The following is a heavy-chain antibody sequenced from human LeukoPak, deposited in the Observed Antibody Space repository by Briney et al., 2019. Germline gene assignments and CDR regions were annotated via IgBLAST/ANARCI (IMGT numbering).Heavy chain of an antibody. D-gene: IGHD6-13*01. V-gene: IGHV3-30-3*01. CDR3: AMGGYSSSANPYYYYYGMDV. CDR1: GFTFSSYA. J-gene: IGHJ6*02. CDR2: ISYDGSNK. Sequence: GGSLRLSCAASGFTFSSYAMHWVRQAPGKGLEWVAVISYDGSNKYYADSVKGRFTLSRDNSKNTLYLQMNSLRAEDTAVYYCAMGGYSSSANPYYYYYGMDVWGQGTTVTVSS.